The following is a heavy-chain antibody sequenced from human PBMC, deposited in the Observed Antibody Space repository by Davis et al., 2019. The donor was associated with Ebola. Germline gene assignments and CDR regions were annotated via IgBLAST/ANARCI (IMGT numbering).Heavy chain of an antibody. CDR3: ARDATPHITGILGY. Sequence: GESLKISCAASGFTFSSNWMHWVRQAPGKGLVWVSRTNSDGSITSYADSVKGRFTISRDNAKNTLYLQMNSLRAVDTALYFCARDATPHITGILGYWGQGALVTVSS. CDR1: GFTFSSNW. CDR2: TNSDGSIT. D-gene: IGHD1-20*01. V-gene: IGHV3-74*01. J-gene: IGHJ4*02.